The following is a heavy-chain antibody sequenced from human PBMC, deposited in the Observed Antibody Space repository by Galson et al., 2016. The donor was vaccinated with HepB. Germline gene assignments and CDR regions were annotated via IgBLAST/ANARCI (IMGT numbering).Heavy chain of an antibody. J-gene: IGHJ4*02. CDR2: TYYRSKWYN. CDR1: GDSVSSNSAA. D-gene: IGHD5-18*01. Sequence: CAISGDSVSSNSAAWHWIRQSPSRGLEWLGRTYYRSKWYNDYAISVKGRITINPDTSKNQFSLQLNSVTPEDTAVYYCARGGGPLGTARVVDHFDYWGQGSLVTVSS. CDR3: ARGGGPLGTARVVDHFDY. V-gene: IGHV6-1*01.